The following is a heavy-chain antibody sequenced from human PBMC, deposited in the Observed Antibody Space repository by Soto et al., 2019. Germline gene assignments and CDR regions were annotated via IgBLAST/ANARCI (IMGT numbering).Heavy chain of an antibody. V-gene: IGHV4-59*01. D-gene: IGHD4-17*01. CDR3: ARVNYGDYYYGMDV. Sequence: PSETLSLTCTVSGGSINYSYWTWIRQPPGKGLEWIGYISYTGSANYNAPLKSRLTITVETSKNQFSLKLSSVTAADTALYYCARVNYGDYYYGMDVWGQGTTVTVSS. CDR2: ISYTGSA. CDR1: GGSINYSY. J-gene: IGHJ6*02.